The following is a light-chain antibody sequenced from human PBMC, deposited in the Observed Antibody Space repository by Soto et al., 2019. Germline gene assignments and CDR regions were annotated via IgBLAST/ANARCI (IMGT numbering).Light chain of an antibody. CDR2: KAS. Sequence: DIQMTQSPSTLSASVGDRVTITCRASQSISGWLAWYQQKPGKAPKLLIYKASTLKSGVPSRFSGSGSGTEFTLTISSLQPDDLATYYCQHYNSYSEAFGQGTKVDIK. J-gene: IGKJ1*01. V-gene: IGKV1-5*03. CDR3: QHYNSYSEA. CDR1: QSISGW.